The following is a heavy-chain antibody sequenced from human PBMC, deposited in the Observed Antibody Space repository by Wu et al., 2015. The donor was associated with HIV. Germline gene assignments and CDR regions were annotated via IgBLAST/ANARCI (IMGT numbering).Heavy chain of an antibody. CDR2: VNPNTGGT. D-gene: IGHD3-9*01. J-gene: IGHJ4*02. V-gene: IGHV1-2*02. CDR3: ASLAILTGSSWDY. Sequence: QVQVVQSGAEVKKPGASVKVSCKASGYTFTGYYMHWVRQAPGQGLEWMGWVNPNTGGTKYAQKFQGRVTMTRDTSINTVYMELSRLTSDDTAVYYCASLAILTGSSWDYWGQGTLVTVSS. CDR1: GYTFTGYY.